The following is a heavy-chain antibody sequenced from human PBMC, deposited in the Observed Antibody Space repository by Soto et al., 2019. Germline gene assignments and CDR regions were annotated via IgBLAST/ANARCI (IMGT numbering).Heavy chain of an antibody. CDR2: INHSGST. V-gene: IGHV4-34*01. CDR1: GGSFSGYY. D-gene: IGHD3-22*01. Sequence: QVQLQQWGAGLLKPSETLSLTCAVYGGSFSGYYWRWIRQPPGKGLEWIGEINHSGSTNYNPSLKSRVTISVDTSKNQFSLKLSSVTAADTAVYYCARVRRYDRSGYYVDGVDYWGQGTLVTVSS. J-gene: IGHJ4*02. CDR3: ARVRRYDRSGYYVDGVDY.